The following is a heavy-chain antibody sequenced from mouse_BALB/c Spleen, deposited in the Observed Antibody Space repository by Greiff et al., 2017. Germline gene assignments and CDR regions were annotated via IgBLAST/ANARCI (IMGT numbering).Heavy chain of an antibody. CDR3: ARYGNYSMDY. CDR1: GFTFSSFG. Sequence: VKLMESGGGLVQPGGSRKLSCAASGFTFSSFGMHWVRQAPEKGLEWVAYISSGSSTIYYADTVKGRFTISRDNPKNTLFLQMTSLRSADTAMYYCARYGNYSMDYWGQGKAVTV. J-gene: IGHJ4*01. CDR2: ISSGSSTI. D-gene: IGHD2-1*01. V-gene: IGHV5-17*02.